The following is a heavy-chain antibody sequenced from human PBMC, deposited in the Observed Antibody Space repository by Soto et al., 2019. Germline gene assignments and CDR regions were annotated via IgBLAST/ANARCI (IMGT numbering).Heavy chain of an antibody. D-gene: IGHD3-16*02. CDR3: ARDPGSYGSYFVY. Sequence: EVQLVESGGGLVKPGGSLRLSCAASGFTFSSDSIHWVSQAPGKGLEWVSSITGSSVYIYYADSVKGRFIISRDNAKNSLYLQMNSLRAEDTAVYYCARDPGSYGSYFVYWGQGTLVTVSS. V-gene: IGHV3-21*01. CDR2: ITGSSVYI. CDR1: GFTFSSDS. J-gene: IGHJ4*02.